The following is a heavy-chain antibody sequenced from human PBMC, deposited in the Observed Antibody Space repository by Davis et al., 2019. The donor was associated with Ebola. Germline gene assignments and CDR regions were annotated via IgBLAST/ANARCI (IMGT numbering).Heavy chain of an antibody. CDR3: VKGIVGTAKVY. CDR2: IRSDGINT. J-gene: IGHJ4*02. Sequence: GESLKISCVASGFTFSSYTMHWVRQAPGKGLECVSAIRSDGINTYYADSVKGRFTISRDNSKNILYLQMSSLRAEDTAVYYCVKGIVGTAKVYWGQGTLVTVSS. CDR1: GFTFSSYT. V-gene: IGHV3-64D*08. D-gene: IGHD1-26*01.